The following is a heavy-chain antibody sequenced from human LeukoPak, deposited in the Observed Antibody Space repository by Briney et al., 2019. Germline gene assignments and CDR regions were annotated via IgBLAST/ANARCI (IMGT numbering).Heavy chain of an antibody. V-gene: IGHV4-4*07. CDR3: ARSYYFYYYMDV. D-gene: IGHD2-21*01. J-gene: IGHJ6*03. CDR2: IYTSGST. Sequence: SETLSLTCTVSGGSISSYYWSWLGQPAGKGREWRGRIYTSGSTNYSPSLKSRVTMSVDTSKNQFSLKLSSATAADTAVYYCARSYYFYYYMDVWGKGTTVTVSS. CDR1: GGSISSYY.